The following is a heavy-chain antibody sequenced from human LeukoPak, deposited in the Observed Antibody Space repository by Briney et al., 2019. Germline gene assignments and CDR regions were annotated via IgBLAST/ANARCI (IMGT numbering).Heavy chain of an antibody. CDR3: TRPWFGELLPHNWFDP. V-gene: IGHV3-49*03. D-gene: IGHD3-10*01. J-gene: IGHJ5*02. CDR2: IRSKAYGGTT. Sequence: PGGSLRLSCTASGFTFGDYAMSWFRQAPGKGLEWVGFIRSKAYGGTTEYAASVKGRFTISRDDSKSIAYLQMNSLKTEDTAVYYCTRPWFGELLPHNWFDPWGQGTLVTVSS. CDR1: GFTFGDYA.